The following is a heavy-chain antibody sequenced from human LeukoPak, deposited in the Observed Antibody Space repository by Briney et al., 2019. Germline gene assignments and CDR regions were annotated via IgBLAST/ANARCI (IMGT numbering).Heavy chain of an antibody. J-gene: IGHJ6*03. V-gene: IGHV4-34*01. D-gene: IGHD5-18*01. Sequence: SETLSLTCAVYGGSFSGYSWSWIRQPPGKGLEWIGEINPSGATNHNPSLMSRVSMSIDTSKNHISLRVSSVTAADTAVYYCARVGYSFSISDWSRTGLGAYPTKYYYYMDVWGKGTTVTVSS. CDR1: GGSFSGYS. CDR2: INPSGAT. CDR3: ARVGYSFSISDWSRTGLGAYPTKYYYYMDV.